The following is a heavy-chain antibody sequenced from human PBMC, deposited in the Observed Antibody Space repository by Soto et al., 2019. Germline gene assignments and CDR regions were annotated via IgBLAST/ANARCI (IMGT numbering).Heavy chain of an antibody. V-gene: IGHV4-39*01. J-gene: IGHJ6*02. Sequence: SETLSLTCTVSGGSISSSSYYWGWIRQPPGKGLEWIGSIYNSGSTYYNPSLKSRVTISVDTSKNQFSLKLSSVTAADSAVYYCARLRSGWYKDYYYYGMDVWGQGTTVT. CDR2: IYNSGST. CDR1: GGSISSSSYY. D-gene: IGHD6-19*01. CDR3: ARLRSGWYKDYYYYGMDV.